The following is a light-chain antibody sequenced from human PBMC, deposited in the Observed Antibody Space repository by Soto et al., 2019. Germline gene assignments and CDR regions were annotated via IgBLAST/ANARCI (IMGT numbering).Light chain of an antibody. CDR2: LVT. V-gene: IGKV2-28*01. Sequence: DIVMTQSPLSLPVTPGEPASISCRSSQSLLQTNGNTYLDWYLQKPGQSPQLLIPLVTNRASGGPDRFSGCGSGADLTLKISRVEADYVGVDYCMQALQAPFTFGCGTMVESK. CDR3: MQALQAPFT. CDR1: QSLLQTNGNTY. J-gene: IGKJ4*01.